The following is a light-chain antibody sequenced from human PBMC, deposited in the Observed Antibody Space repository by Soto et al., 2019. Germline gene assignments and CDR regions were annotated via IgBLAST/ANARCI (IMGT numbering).Light chain of an antibody. CDR1: QSVRRN. V-gene: IGKV3-15*01. Sequence: EIVMTQSPATMSVSGGEGATLXXRTSQSVRRNLAWYQQTPGQAPRLXXYGASTRATGIPARFSGSGSGTEFTLTISSLQSEDFAVYYCQQYNNWPSITFGQGTRLEIK. CDR3: QQYNNWPSIT. CDR2: GAS. J-gene: IGKJ5*01.